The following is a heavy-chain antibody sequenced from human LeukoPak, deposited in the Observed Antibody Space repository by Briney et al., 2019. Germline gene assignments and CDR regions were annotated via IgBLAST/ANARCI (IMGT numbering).Heavy chain of an antibody. Sequence: ASVKVSCKASGYTLTSYDINWVQQATGQGLEWMGWMNPNSGRTGYAQNFQGRITITRNTSISTAYMELSSLRSEDTAVYYCTRETSSRYFDYWGQGTLVTVSS. CDR3: TRETSSRYFDY. V-gene: IGHV1-8*01. J-gene: IGHJ4*02. CDR2: MNPNSGRT. CDR1: GYTLTSYD.